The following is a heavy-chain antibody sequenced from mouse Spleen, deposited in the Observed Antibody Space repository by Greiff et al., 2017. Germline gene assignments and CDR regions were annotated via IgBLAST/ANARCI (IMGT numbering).Heavy chain of an antibody. J-gene: IGHJ4*01. CDR2: IWSGGST. CDR3: ARAYYRYEGDYYAMDY. Sequence: VKVVESGPGLVQPSQSLSITCTVSGFSLTSYGVHWVRQSPGKGLEWLGVIWSGGSTDYNAAFISRLSISKDNSKSQVFFKMNSLQADDTAIYYCARAYYRYEGDYYAMDYWGQGTSVTVSS. V-gene: IGHV2-2*01. CDR1: GFSLTSYG. D-gene: IGHD2-14*01.